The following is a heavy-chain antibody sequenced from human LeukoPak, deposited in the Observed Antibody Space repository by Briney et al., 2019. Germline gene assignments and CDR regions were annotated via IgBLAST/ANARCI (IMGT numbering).Heavy chain of an antibody. CDR2: IYYSGST. CDR3: ARARPLNAFDI. J-gene: IGHJ3*02. Sequence: PSETLSLTCTVSGGSISSYYWSWIRQPPGKGLEWIGYIYYSGSTNYNPSLKSRVTISVDTSKNQFSLKLSSVTAADTAVYYCARARPLNAFDIWGQGTMVTVSS. V-gene: IGHV4-59*01. CDR1: GGSISSYY.